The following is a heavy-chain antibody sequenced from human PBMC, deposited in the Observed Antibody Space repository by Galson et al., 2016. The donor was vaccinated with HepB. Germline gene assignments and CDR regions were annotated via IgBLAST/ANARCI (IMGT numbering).Heavy chain of an antibody. J-gene: IGHJ6*02. V-gene: IGHV3-23*01. CDR1: EFTFSSYA. CDR2: IGSDGVDT. D-gene: IGHD1-26*01. CDR3: AKDIGVVGRYYYYGMDV. Sequence: SLRLSCAASEFTFSSYAMSWVRQAPGKGLEWVSAIGSDGVDTYYADSVKGRFTISRDNSKSTLYLQMNSLRAEDTAVFYCAKDIGVVGRYYYYGMDVWGQGTTVTVSS.